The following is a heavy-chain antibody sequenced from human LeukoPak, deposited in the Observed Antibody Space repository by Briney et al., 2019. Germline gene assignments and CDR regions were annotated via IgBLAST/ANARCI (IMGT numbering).Heavy chain of an antibody. CDR3: ANTYRYCSSNDCLVFDY. V-gene: IGHV3-53*01. D-gene: IGHD2-2*01. CDR2: LYNDATT. J-gene: IGHJ4*02. Sequence: GGSQRLSCADSGFNFRNNYMSWVRQAPGKGLEWVSILYNDATTHYADSVKGRFTISRDNSKNTLYLQMHSLRADDTAVYYCANTYRYCSSNDCLVFDYWGQGTLVTVSS. CDR1: GFNFRNNY.